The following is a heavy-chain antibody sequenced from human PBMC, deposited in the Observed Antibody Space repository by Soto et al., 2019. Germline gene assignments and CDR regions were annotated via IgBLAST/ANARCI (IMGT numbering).Heavy chain of an antibody. J-gene: IGHJ5*02. V-gene: IGHV1-3*01. Sequence: ASVKVSCKASGYTFTTYTLQWLRQAPGQSLEWMGWINSGNGDTKYSQTFQGRVTITSDTSASTAYMELSSLTSEDTAVYYCTRDPGRSWFDPWGQGALVTVSS. CDR2: INSGNGDT. CDR1: GYTFTTYT. D-gene: IGHD3-10*01. CDR3: TRDPGRSWFDP.